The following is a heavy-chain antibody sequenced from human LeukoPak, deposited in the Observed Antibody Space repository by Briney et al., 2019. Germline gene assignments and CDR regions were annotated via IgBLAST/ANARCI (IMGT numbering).Heavy chain of an antibody. CDR1: SDSISSSSYL. Sequence: SETLSLTCSVSSDSISSSSYLWVWVRQPPGKGPEWIGDIYSNGHISYNPSLKSRAAISVDTSKNQFSLNLSSVTAADTALYYCARRHYGSGNINSWGQGTLVTVSS. V-gene: IGHV4-39*01. J-gene: IGHJ4*02. CDR2: IYSNGHI. D-gene: IGHD3-10*01. CDR3: ARRHYGSGNINS.